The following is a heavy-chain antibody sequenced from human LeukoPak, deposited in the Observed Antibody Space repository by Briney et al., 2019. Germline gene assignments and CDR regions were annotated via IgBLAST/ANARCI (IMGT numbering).Heavy chain of an antibody. CDR1: GYTFTSYY. D-gene: IGHD2-2*02. CDR2: INPSGGST. V-gene: IGHV1-46*01. Sequence: ASVKVSCKASGYTFTSYYMHWVRQAPGQGLGWMGIINPSGGSTSYAQKFQGRVTMTRDTSTSTVYMELSSLRSEDTAVYYCGRDIVVVPAAIGGLDYWGQGTLVTVSS. J-gene: IGHJ4*02. CDR3: GRDIVVVPAAIGGLDY.